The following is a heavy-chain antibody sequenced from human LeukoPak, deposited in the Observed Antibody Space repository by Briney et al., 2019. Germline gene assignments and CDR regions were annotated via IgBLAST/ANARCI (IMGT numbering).Heavy chain of an antibody. Sequence: ASVNVSFKATGYTSTNFDINWVRQPTGQGLEWMGWMNLNSGKTGIRQEFQDRATMTTNTSISTAYMELSSLRSEDTAVYYCGRGYAMDVWGQGTTVTVSS. CDR2: MNLNSGKT. CDR3: GRGYAMDV. V-gene: IGHV1-8*01. CDR1: GYTSTNFD. J-gene: IGHJ6*02.